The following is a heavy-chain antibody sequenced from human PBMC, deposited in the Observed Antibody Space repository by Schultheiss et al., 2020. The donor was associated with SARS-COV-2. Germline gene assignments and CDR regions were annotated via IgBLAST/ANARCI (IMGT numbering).Heavy chain of an antibody. CDR1: GFTFSYFS. Sequence: GGSLRLSCAVSGFTFSYFSMNWVRQAPGKGLEWVASISGNSRYIYYADSVRGRATISRDNAKNSLYLQLNSLRVEDTALYYCATGWDSDNLVFDYWGQGTLVTVSS. D-gene: IGHD1-26*01. CDR2: ISGNSRYI. CDR3: ATGWDSDNLVFDY. J-gene: IGHJ4*02. V-gene: IGHV3-21*04.